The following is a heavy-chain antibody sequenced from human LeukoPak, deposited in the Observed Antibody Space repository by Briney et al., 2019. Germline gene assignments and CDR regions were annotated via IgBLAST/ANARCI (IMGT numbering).Heavy chain of an antibody. CDR1: GGSISNNY. J-gene: IGHJ4*02. D-gene: IGHD6-13*01. Sequence: SETLSLTCTVSGGSISNNYWSWIRQPPGKGLDWIGYIYYSGSTKYNPPLKSRVTISVDTSKNQFSLKLSSVTAADTAVYYCASSSWYYYFEYWGQGTLVTVSS. V-gene: IGHV4-59*01. CDR2: IYYSGST. CDR3: ASSSWYYYFEY.